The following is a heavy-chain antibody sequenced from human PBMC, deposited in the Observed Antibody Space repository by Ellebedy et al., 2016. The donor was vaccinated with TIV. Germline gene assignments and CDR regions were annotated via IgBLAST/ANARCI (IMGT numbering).Heavy chain of an antibody. CDR2: IFYTGVT. CDR3: ARQIGGYGGRFDP. D-gene: IGHD4-23*01. V-gene: IGHV4-39*01. CDR1: GGSIATSSYY. Sequence: MPSETLSLTCSVSGGSIATSSYYWAWIRQPPGKGLEWIGSIFYTGVTYYNSSLESRVTISVDTSKNHFSLQLRSVTVADTTLYYCARQIGGYGGRFDPWGQGARVTVYS. J-gene: IGHJ5*02.